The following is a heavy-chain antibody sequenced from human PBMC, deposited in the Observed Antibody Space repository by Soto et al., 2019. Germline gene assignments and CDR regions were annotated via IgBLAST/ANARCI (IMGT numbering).Heavy chain of an antibody. J-gene: IGHJ6*02. Sequence: GASVKVSCKASGGTFSSYAISWVRQAPGQGLEWMGGIIPIFGTANYAQKFQGRVTITADESTSTAYMELRSLRSDDTAVYYCARDRGFGELATFHRDYYYGMDVWGQGTTVTSP. CDR3: ARDRGFGELATFHRDYYYGMDV. D-gene: IGHD3-10*01. V-gene: IGHV1-69*13. CDR1: GGTFSSYA. CDR2: IIPIFGTA.